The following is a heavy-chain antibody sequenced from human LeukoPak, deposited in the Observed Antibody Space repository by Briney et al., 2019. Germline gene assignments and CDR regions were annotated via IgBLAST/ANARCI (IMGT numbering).Heavy chain of an antibody. CDR1: GGTFSSYA. CDR3: ARPDDGTGDAFDI. D-gene: IGHD1-1*01. CDR2: IIPIFGTA. J-gene: IGHJ3*02. V-gene: IGHV1-69*05. Sequence: SVKVSCKASGGTFSSYAISWLRQAPGQGLEWMGRIIPIFGTANYAQKFQGRVTITTDESTSTAYMELSSLRSEDTAVSYCARPDDGTGDAFDIWGQGTMVTVSS.